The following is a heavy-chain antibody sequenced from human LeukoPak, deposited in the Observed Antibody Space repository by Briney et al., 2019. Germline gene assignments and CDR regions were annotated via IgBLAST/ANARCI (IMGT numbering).Heavy chain of an antibody. CDR3: ARDRGTMVVAMDY. CDR1: GFTFSSYS. CDR2: ISSSSSYI. Sequence: GGSLRLSCAASGFTFSSYSMNWDRQAPGKGLEWVSSISSSSSYIYYADSVKGRFTISRDNAKNSLYLQMNSLRAEDTAVYYCARDRGTMVVAMDYWGQGTLVTVSS. D-gene: IGHD4/OR15-4a*01. V-gene: IGHV3-21*01. J-gene: IGHJ4*02.